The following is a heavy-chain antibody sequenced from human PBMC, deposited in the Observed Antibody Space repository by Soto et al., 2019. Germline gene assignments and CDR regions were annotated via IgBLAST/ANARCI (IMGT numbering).Heavy chain of an antibody. D-gene: IGHD3-16*01. CDR2: INGYNGNT. CDR3: ARMGDVTYYYYGMDV. J-gene: IGHJ6*02. Sequence: QVQLVQSGAEVKKPGASVKVSCKASGYTFTSYGISWVRQAPGQGLEWLGWINGYNGNTNYAQKLQGRVTMTTDTSTSTAYMELRSLSSDDTAVYYCARMGDVTYYYYGMDVWGQGTTVTVSS. CDR1: GYTFTSYG. V-gene: IGHV1-18*01.